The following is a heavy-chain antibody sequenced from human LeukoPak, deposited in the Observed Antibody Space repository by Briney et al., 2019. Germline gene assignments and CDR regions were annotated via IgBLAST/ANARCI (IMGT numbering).Heavy chain of an antibody. D-gene: IGHD6-19*01. J-gene: IGHJ5*02. Sequence: GGSLRLSCAASGFSISTYWMHWVRQAPGEGLVWVSRINRDGSVIQYGDSVKGRFTISRDNAKNTLYLQLNSLGAEDTAVYYCVRELAVTGTYFDPWGQGTLVTDSS. CDR1: GFSISTYW. V-gene: IGHV3-74*01. CDR3: VRELAVTGTYFDP. CDR2: INRDGSVI.